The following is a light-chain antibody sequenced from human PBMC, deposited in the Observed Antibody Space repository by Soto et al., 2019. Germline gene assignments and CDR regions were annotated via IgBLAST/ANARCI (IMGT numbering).Light chain of an antibody. Sequence: AIQMTQSPSSLSASVGDRVTISCRASQGIRNDLGWYQQKPGKAPKLLIYAASTLQSRVPSRFSGSGSGTDFTHTINNLQAEDFATYYCLQDYNFPRTFGQGTKVDVK. CDR2: AAS. CDR1: QGIRND. V-gene: IGKV1-6*01. J-gene: IGKJ1*01. CDR3: LQDYNFPRT.